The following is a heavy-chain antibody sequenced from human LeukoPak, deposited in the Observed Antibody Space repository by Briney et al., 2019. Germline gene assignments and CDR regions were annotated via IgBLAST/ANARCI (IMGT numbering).Heavy chain of an antibody. CDR2: IYYSGST. Sequence: SETLSLTCTVSGGSVSSGSYYWSWIRQPPGKGLEWIGYIYYSGSTNYNPSLKSRVTISVDTSKNRFSLKLSSVTAADTAVYYCACSGYDADFDYWGQGTLVTVSS. V-gene: IGHV4-61*01. CDR3: ACSGYDADFDY. D-gene: IGHD3-22*01. J-gene: IGHJ4*02. CDR1: GGSVSSGSYY.